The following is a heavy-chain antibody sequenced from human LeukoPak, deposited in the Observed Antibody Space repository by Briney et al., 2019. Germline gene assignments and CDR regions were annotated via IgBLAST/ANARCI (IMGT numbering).Heavy chain of an antibody. CDR3: ARDLYCSSTSCSNWFDP. CDR1: GGSISSGSYY. D-gene: IGHD2-2*01. V-gene: IGHV4-61*02. J-gene: IGHJ5*02. CDR2: IYTSGGT. Sequence: SQTLSLTCTVSGGSISSGSYYWSWIRQPAGKGLEWIGRIYTSGGTNYNPSLKSRVTISVDTSKNQFSLKLSSVTAADTAVYYCARDLYCSSTSCSNWFDPWGQGTLVTVSS.